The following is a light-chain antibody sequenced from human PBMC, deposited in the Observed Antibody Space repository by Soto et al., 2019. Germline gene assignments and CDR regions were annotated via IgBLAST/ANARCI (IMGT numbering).Light chain of an antibody. CDR1: QSISSW. Sequence: MTQSPSTLSASVGYIVTITCRASQSISSWLAWYQQKPGKAPKLLIYDASSLESGVPSRFSGSGSGTEFTLTISSLQPDDFATYYCQQYNSYSPAFGQGTKVDIK. CDR3: QQYNSYSPA. J-gene: IGKJ1*01. V-gene: IGKV1-5*01. CDR2: DAS.